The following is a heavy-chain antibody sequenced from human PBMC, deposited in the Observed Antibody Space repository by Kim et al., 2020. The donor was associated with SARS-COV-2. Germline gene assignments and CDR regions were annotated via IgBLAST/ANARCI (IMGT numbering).Heavy chain of an antibody. CDR3: ARAKVGGVAVAGTLVGVYFDY. J-gene: IGHJ4*02. D-gene: IGHD6-19*01. CDR1: GYTFTSYY. CDR2: INPSGGST. V-gene: IGHV1-46*01. Sequence: ASVKVSCKASGYTFTSYYMHWVRQAPGQGLEWMGIINPSGGSTSYAQKFQGRVTMTRDTSTSTVYMELSSLRSEDTAVYYCARAKVGGVAVAGTLVGVYFDYWGQGTLVTVSS.